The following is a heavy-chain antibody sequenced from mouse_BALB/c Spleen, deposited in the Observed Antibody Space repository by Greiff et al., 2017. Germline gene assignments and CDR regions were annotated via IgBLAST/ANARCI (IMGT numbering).Heavy chain of an antibody. CDR3: ALGYYGTWFAY. CDR1: GFNIKDTY. Sequence: VQLQQSGAELVKPGASVKLSCTASGFNIKDTYMHWVKQRPEQGLEWIGRIDPANGNTKYDPKFQGKATITADTSSNTAYLQLSSLTSEDTAVYYCALGYYGTWFAYWGQGTLVTVSA. D-gene: IGHD1-1*01. CDR2: IDPANGNT. V-gene: IGHV14-3*02. J-gene: IGHJ3*01.